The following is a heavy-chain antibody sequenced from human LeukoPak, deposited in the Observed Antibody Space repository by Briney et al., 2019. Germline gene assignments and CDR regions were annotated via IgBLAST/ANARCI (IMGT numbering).Heavy chain of an antibody. CDR3: ARGFYPDRTMIVVVVDY. J-gene: IGHJ4*02. D-gene: IGHD3-22*01. CDR1: GFTFSSYW. V-gene: IGHV3-74*01. CDR2: INSDGSST. Sequence: PGGSLRLSCAASGFTFSSYWMHWVRQAPGKGLVWVSRINSDGSSTSYADSVKGRFTISRDNAKNSLYLQMNSLRAEDTAVYYCARGFYPDRTMIVVVVDYWGQGSLVTVSS.